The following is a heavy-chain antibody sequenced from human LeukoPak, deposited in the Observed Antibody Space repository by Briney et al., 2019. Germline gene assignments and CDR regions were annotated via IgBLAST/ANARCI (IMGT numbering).Heavy chain of an antibody. CDR1: GFSFRRYW. CDR3: ARDQSPYY. V-gene: IGHV3-30*02. J-gene: IGHJ4*02. Sequence: GGSLRLSCAASGFSFRRYWMSWVRQAPGKGLEWVAYIHYDSSTEDYADSVKGRFTISRDNSKNSLYLQMNSLRAEDTAVYFCARDQSPYYWGQGTLVTVSS. CDR2: IHYDSSTE.